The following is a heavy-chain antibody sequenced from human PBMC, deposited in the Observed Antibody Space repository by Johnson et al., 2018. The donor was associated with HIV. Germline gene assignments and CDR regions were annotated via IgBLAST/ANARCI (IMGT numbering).Heavy chain of an antibody. D-gene: IGHD3-10*01. V-gene: IGHV3-11*04. J-gene: IGHJ3*02. CDR2: ISSDGTNI. CDR1: GFTFSDYY. Sequence: QVQLVESGGGLVKPGGSLRLSCAASGFTFSDYYMSWIRQAPGKGLEWVSYISSDGTNIYDADSVKGRFTISRDNAKNSLYLQMNSLRAGDTAVYYCARTLGFGTEDAFDIWGQGTMVTVSS. CDR3: ARTLGFGTEDAFDI.